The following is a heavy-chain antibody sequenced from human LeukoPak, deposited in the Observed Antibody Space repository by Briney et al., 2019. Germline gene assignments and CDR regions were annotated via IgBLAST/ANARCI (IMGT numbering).Heavy chain of an antibody. CDR1: W. D-gene: IGHD6-6*01. J-gene: IGHJ4*02. CDR2: IKEDGSEE. V-gene: IGHV3-7*01. Sequence: WMSWVDQGGGNGMKWVASIKEDGSEEHYVDSVKGRFTISRDNARNSVHVQMNSLRAEDTAVYFCARIRPGNYFDYWGQGALVTVSS. CDR3: ARIRPGNYFDY.